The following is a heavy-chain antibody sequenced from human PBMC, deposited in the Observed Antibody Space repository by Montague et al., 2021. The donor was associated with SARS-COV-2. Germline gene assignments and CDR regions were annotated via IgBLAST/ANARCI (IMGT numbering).Heavy chain of an antibody. CDR1: GFTFDDYA. Sequence: SLRLSCAASGFTFDDYAMHWVRQAPGKGLEWVSLISGDGGSTYYADSVKGRFTISRDNSKNSLYLQMNSLRTEDTALYYCAKVGGHPETYYDFWSGYLRGYYYYYYMDVWGKGTTVTVSS. CDR2: ISGDGGST. CDR3: AKVGGHPETYYDFWSGYLRGYYYYYYMDV. D-gene: IGHD3-3*01. J-gene: IGHJ6*03. V-gene: IGHV3-43*02.